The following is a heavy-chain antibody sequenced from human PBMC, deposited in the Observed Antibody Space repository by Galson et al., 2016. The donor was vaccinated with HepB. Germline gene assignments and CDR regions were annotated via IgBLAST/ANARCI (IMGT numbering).Heavy chain of an antibody. J-gene: IGHJ4*02. CDR2: VYSGGST. D-gene: IGHD5-24*01. CDR1: GLTVNKNY. Sequence: SLRLSCAASGLTVNKNYMSWVRQAPGKGLEWVSLVYSGGSTYYADSVKGRFIISRDNSKNILYLQMNSLRAEDTAVYYCASCRDGYRYFDYWGQGTLVTVSS. CDR3: ASCRDGYRYFDY. V-gene: IGHV3-53*01.